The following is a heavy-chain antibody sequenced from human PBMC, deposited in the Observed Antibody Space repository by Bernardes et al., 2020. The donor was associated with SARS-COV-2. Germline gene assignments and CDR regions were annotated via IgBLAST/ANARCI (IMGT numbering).Heavy chain of an antibody. CDR1: GFTFSSYS. CDR2: IGPSSRDI. Sequence: GGSLRLSCAASGFTFSSYSMYWVRETPGKGLEWVSHIGPSSRDISYADSVKGRFTISRDDAENSLYLQMNSLTAEDTAVYYCARRLIVEARAGLDYWGQGTLVTVSS. D-gene: IGHD2-15*01. V-gene: IGHV3-21*05. CDR3: ARRLIVEARAGLDY. J-gene: IGHJ4*02.